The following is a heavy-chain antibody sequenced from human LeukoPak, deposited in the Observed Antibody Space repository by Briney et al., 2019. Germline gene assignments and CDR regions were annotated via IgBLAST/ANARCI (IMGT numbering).Heavy chain of an antibody. CDR1: GGSNSSYY. J-gene: IGHJ5*02. V-gene: IGHV4-4*07. CDR2: IYTSGST. CDR3: ARLLSSSRFDP. Sequence: SETLSLTRTVSGGSNSSYYWSWIRQPAGKGLEWIGRIYTSGSTNYNPSLKSRVTMSVDTSKYQFSLKLSSVTAADTAVYYCARLLSSSRFDPWGQGTLVTVSS. D-gene: IGHD6-13*01.